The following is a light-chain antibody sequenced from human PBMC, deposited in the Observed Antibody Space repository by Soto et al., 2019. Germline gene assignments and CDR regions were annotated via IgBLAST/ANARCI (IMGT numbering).Light chain of an antibody. V-gene: IGKV1-9*01. CDR1: QGISSY. CDR3: QQLNSYPHIT. J-gene: IGKJ3*01. Sequence: DIQLTQSPSFLSASVGDRVTITCRASQGISSYLAWYQQKPGKAPKLLIYAASTLQSGVPSRFSGSGSGTEFTLTLSSLQPEDFATYYCQQLNSYPHITFGPGTKVDIK. CDR2: AAS.